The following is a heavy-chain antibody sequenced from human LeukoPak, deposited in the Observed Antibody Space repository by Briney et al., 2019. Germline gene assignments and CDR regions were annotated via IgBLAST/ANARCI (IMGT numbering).Heavy chain of an antibody. D-gene: IGHD6-19*01. CDR3: AGRRSSGWYAY. J-gene: IGHJ4*02. CDR2: IYDSGTT. Sequence: QSGGSLRLSCATSGFTVSSNYMSWVRQAPGKGPEWVSVIYDSGTTYYADSVKGRFLIFRDTSKNTVDLQMNSLRVEDTAVYYCAGRRSSGWYAYWGQGTLVTVSS. V-gene: IGHV3-53*01. CDR1: GFTVSSNY.